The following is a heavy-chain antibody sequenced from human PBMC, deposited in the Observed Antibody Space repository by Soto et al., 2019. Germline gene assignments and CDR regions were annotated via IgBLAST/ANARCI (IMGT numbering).Heavy chain of an antibody. CDR2: ISSSSSTI. CDR3: ARKSDGMDV. V-gene: IGHV3-48*01. Sequence: GGSLRLSCAASGVTFCSYSMNWVRQAPGKGLEWVSYISSSSSTIYYADSVKGRFTISRDNSKNTLYLQMNSLRAEDTAVYYCARKSDGMDVWGQGTTVTVSS. CDR1: GVTFCSYS. D-gene: IGHD3-3*01. J-gene: IGHJ6*02.